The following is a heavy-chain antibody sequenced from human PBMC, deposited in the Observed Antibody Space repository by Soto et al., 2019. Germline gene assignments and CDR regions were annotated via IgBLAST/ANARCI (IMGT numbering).Heavy chain of an antibody. V-gene: IGHV3-66*01. CDR1: GFTVSSNY. J-gene: IGHJ4*02. Sequence: GGSLRLSCAASGFTVSSNYMSWVRQAPGKGLEWVSVIYSGGSTYYADSVKGRFTISRLNSKNTLYLQMNSLRAEDTAVYYCAGDHVGATTGGFDYWGQGTLVTVSS. D-gene: IGHD1-26*01. CDR2: IYSGGST. CDR3: AGDHVGATTGGFDY.